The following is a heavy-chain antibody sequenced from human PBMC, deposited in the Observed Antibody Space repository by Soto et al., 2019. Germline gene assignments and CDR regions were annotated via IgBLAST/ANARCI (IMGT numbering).Heavy chain of an antibody. CDR3: AKGPLIAARRHYYGMDV. CDR2: ISGSGGST. CDR1: GFTFSSYA. Sequence: GGSLRLSCAASGFTFSSYAMSWVRQAPGKGLEWVSAISGSGGSTYYADSVKGRFTISRDNSKNTLCLQMNSLRAEDTAVYYCAKGPLIAARRHYYGMDVWGQGTTVTVSS. D-gene: IGHD6-6*01. J-gene: IGHJ6*02. V-gene: IGHV3-23*01.